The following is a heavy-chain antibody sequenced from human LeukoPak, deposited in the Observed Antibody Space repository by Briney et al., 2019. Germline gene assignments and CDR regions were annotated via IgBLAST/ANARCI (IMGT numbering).Heavy chain of an antibody. D-gene: IGHD5-24*01. CDR2: ISAYNGNT. CDR3: ARDRARGDGYRGGFDY. CDR1: GYTFTSYG. V-gene: IGHV1-18*01. Sequence: ASVKVSCKASGYTFTSYGISWVRQAPGQGLEWMGWISAYNGNTNYAQKLQGRVTMTTDTSTSTAYMELRSLRSDDTAVYYCARDRARGDGYRGGFDYWGQGTLVTVSS. J-gene: IGHJ4*02.